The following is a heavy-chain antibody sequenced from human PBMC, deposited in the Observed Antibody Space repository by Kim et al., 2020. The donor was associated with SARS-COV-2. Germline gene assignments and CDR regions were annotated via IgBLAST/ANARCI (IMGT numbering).Heavy chain of an antibody. D-gene: IGHD3-16*02. CDR3: ARDAYVWGSYRSMDV. J-gene: IGHJ6*02. V-gene: IGHV3-30*04. CDR1: GFTFSSYA. Sequence: GGSLRLSCAASGFTFSSYAMHWVRQAPGKGLEWVAVISYDGSNKYYADSVKGRFTISRDNSKNTLYLQMNSLRAEETAVYYCARDAYVWGSYRSMDVWGQVTTVIVSS. CDR2: ISYDGSNK.